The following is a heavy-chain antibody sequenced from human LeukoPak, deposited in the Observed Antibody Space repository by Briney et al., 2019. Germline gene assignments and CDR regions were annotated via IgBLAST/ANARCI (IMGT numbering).Heavy chain of an antibody. CDR2: ISGSGGST. J-gene: IGHJ4*02. D-gene: IGHD6-6*01. Sequence: GGSLRLSCAASGITFSSYSMNWVRQAPGKGLEWVSAISGSGGSTYYADSVKGRFTISRDNSKNTLYLQMNSLRAEDTAVYYCAKDTYSSSSFLFIHWGQGTLVTVSS. V-gene: IGHV3-23*01. CDR1: GITFSSYS. CDR3: AKDTYSSSSFLFIH.